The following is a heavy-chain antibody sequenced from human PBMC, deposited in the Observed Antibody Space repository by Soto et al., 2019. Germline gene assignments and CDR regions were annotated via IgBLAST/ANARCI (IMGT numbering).Heavy chain of an antibody. J-gene: IGHJ4*02. CDR1: VASFCDSA. CDR3: ARLEDSGGYFTSPLDH. D-gene: IGHD3-3*01. Sequence: GXSVKVSCKASVASFCDSAFSWVRQAPGQGLQWPGGISPIFGTTKYAQSFQGRVSITADESTTTTYMELTSLRSDDTAVYYCARLEDSGGYFTSPLDHWGQGTLVTVSS. CDR2: ISPIFGTT. V-gene: IGHV1-69*13.